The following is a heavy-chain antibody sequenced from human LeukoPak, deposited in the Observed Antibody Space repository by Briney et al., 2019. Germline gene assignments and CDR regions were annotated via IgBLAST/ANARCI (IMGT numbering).Heavy chain of an antibody. Sequence: ASVKVSCKASGGTFSSYAISWVRQAPGQGLEWMGRIIPILGIANYAQKFQGRVTITADKSTSTAYMELSSLRSEDTAVYYCARDRGNVEMATTTLYYFDYWGQGTLVTVSS. V-gene: IGHV1-69*04. D-gene: IGHD5-24*01. CDR2: IIPILGIA. CDR3: ARDRGNVEMATTTLYYFDY. CDR1: GGTFSSYA. J-gene: IGHJ4*02.